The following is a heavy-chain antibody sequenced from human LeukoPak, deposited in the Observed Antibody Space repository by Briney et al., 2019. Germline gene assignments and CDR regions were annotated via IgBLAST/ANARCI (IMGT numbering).Heavy chain of an antibody. Sequence: GGSLRLSCAASGFTFSSYWMTWVRQAPGKGLEWVSSISSSSTYIYYADSVKGRFTISRDNAKNSLYLQMNSLRAEDTAVFYCAKDLWSGYYDREVDYWGQGTLVTVSS. CDR2: ISSSSTYI. CDR3: AKDLWSGYYDREVDY. V-gene: IGHV3-21*01. CDR1: GFTFSSYW. D-gene: IGHD3-3*01. J-gene: IGHJ4*02.